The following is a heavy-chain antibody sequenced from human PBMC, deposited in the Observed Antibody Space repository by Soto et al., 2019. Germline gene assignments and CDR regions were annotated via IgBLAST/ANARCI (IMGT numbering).Heavy chain of an antibody. CDR2: INSDGSST. Sequence: PGGSLRLSCAASGFTFSSYWMHWVRQAPGKGLVWVSRINSDGSSTSCADSVKGRFTISRDNAKNTLYLQMNSLRAEDTAVYYCAREDGYCSSTSCYAWFDPWGQGTLVTVSS. J-gene: IGHJ5*02. D-gene: IGHD2-2*01. CDR1: GFTFSSYW. CDR3: AREDGYCSSTSCYAWFDP. V-gene: IGHV3-74*01.